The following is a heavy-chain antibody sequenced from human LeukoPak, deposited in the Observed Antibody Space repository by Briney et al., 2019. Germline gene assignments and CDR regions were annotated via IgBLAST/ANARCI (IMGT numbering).Heavy chain of an antibody. CDR2: INPNSGGT. J-gene: IGHJ4*02. V-gene: IGHV1-2*02. CDR3: ARGVQLERPFDY. D-gene: IGHD1-1*01. Sequence: ASVKVSCKASGYTFTGYYMHWVRQAPGQGLEWMGWINPNSGGTNYAQKFQGRVTMTRDTSISTAYMELSRLRPDDTAVYYCARGVQLERPFDYWGQGTLVTVSS. CDR1: GYTFTGYY.